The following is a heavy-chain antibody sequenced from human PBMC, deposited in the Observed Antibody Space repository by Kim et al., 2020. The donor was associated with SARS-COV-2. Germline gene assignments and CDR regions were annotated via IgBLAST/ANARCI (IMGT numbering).Heavy chain of an antibody. J-gene: IGHJ3*02. D-gene: IGHD1-26*01. CDR1: GFMFSTNA. CDR3: AKDVSARYSENI. Sequence: GGSLRLSCVDSGFMFSTNAMSWVRQAPGKGLEWVSVIGASGGDIFYAGSVKGRFTISRDNSKNTLYLQLNSLRAEDTAVYYCAKDVSARYSENIWGQGTMVTVSS. CDR2: IGASGGDI. V-gene: IGHV3-23*01.